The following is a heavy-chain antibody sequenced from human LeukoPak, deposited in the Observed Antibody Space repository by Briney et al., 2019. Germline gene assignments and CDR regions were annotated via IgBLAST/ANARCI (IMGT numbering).Heavy chain of an antibody. J-gene: IGHJ5*02. CDR3: ARDTRPYYDSSGFDP. V-gene: IGHV4-30-4*08. D-gene: IGHD3-22*01. CDR1: SESSGGDD. Sequence: SETLSLTCAMHSESSGGDDWTWIRQPPGKGLEWIGYIYYSGSTYYNPSLKSRVTISVDTSKNQFSLKLSSVAAADTAVYYCARDTRPYYDSSGFDPWGQGTLVTVSS. CDR2: IYYSGST.